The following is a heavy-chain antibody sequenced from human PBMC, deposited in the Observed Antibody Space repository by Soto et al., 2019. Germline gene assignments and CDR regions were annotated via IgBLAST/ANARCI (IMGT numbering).Heavy chain of an antibody. J-gene: IGHJ1*01. CDR2: NIPIFGTT. CDR3: ASRGERDCAGASGYG. Sequence: QVQLVQSGAEVKKPGSSVKVSCKHSGGTFSNYALSWVRQAPGQGLEWKGDNIPIFGTTNNEQKFQGKATITAYEATSTAYMELSSLCSEYTAVYYCASRGERDCAGASGYGWGQGTLVTVSS. D-gene: IGHD2-2*01. V-gene: IGHV1-69*12. CDR1: GGTFSNYA.